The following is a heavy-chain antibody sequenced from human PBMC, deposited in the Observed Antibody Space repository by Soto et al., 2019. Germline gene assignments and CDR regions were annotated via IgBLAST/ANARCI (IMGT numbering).Heavy chain of an antibody. CDR1: GGSFSGYY. V-gene: IGHV4-34*01. Sequence: QVQLQQWGAGLLKPSETLSLTCAVYGGSFSGYYWSWIRQPPGKGLEWIGEINNSGSTNYNPSLRSRVTISVDTSKNQLSLKLSSVTAADTAVYYCAVSVGRNYCHGMDVWGQGTTVTVSS. CDR3: AVSVGRNYCHGMDV. J-gene: IGHJ6*02. D-gene: IGHD1-26*01. CDR2: INNSGST.